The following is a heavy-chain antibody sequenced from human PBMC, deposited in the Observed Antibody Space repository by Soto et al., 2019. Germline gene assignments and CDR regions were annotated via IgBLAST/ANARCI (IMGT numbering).Heavy chain of an antibody. D-gene: IGHD3-9*01. V-gene: IGHV1-2*04. CDR1: GYTFTGYY. J-gene: IGHJ6*02. Sequence: ASVKVSCKASGYTFTGYYMHWVRQAPGQGLEWMGWINPNSGGTNYAQKVQGWVTMTRDTSISTAYMELSRLRSDDTAVYYCAIYFPYYDILTGPNYYYYGMDVWGQGTTVTVSS. CDR2: INPNSGGT. CDR3: AIYFPYYDILTGPNYYYYGMDV.